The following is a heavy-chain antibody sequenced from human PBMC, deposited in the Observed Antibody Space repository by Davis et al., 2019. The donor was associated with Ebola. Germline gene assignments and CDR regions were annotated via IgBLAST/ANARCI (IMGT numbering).Heavy chain of an antibody. D-gene: IGHD2-2*01. V-gene: IGHV4-34*01. J-gene: IGHJ5*02. CDR1: GGSFSGFY. CDR3: ARKPARWENWFDP. Sequence: SETLSLTCGVYGGSFSGFYWSWIRQPPGKGPEWIGEIPHIGGTNYNPSLKSRVTISLDTSKSQFSLKLSFVTAADTAVYYCARKPARWENWFDPWGQGTLVTVSS. CDR2: IPHIGGT.